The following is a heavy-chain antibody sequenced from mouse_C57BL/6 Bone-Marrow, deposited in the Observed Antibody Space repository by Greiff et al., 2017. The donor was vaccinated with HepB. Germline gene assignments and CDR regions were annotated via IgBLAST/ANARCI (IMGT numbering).Heavy chain of an antibody. CDR1: GFTFSDYY. CDR3: ARDGSSFYWYFDV. V-gene: IGHV5-16*01. J-gene: IGHJ1*03. Sequence: VQLKESEGGLVQPGSSMKLSCTASGFTFSDYYMAWVRQVPEKGLEWVANINYDGSSTYYLDSLKSRFIISRDNAKNILYLQMSSLKSEDTATYYCARDGSSFYWYFDVWGTGTTVTVSS. D-gene: IGHD1-1*01. CDR2: INYDGSST.